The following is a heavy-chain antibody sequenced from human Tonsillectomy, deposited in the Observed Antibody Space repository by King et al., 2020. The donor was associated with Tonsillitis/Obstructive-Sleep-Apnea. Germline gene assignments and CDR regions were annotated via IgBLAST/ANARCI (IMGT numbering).Heavy chain of an antibody. CDR2: VYDGGST. Sequence: VQLQESGPGLVKASETLSLTCTVSGGAISNFHWSWLRQPPGKGLEWIGYVYDGGSTRYNPSLKSRATISVDTSKNHFSLKLNSVTAADTAVYYCARDSGVGRAYPFDYWGQGTLVTVSS. V-gene: IGHV4-59*01. CDR3: ARDSGVGRAYPFDY. CDR1: GGAISNFH. J-gene: IGHJ4*02. D-gene: IGHD3-3*01.